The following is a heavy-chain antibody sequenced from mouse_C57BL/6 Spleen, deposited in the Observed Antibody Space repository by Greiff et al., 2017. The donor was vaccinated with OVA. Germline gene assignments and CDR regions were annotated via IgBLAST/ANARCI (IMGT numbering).Heavy chain of an antibody. V-gene: IGHV5-16*02. CDR2: INYDGSST. Sequence: EVQLVESEGGLVQPGSSMKLSCTASGFTFSDYYMAWVRQVPEKGLEWVANINYDGSSTYYLDSLKSRFIISRDNAKNILYLQMSSLKSEDTAMYSGTSGGVKAYAMDYWGQGTSVTVSS. CDR3: TSGGVKAYAMDY. CDR1: GFTFSDYY. J-gene: IGHJ4*01. D-gene: IGHD2-2*01.